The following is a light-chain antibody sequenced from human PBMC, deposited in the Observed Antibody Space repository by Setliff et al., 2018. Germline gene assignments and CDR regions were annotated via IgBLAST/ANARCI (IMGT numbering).Light chain of an antibody. CDR3: QQYYSTPCT. CDR1: QSVLYSSNNKNY. J-gene: IGKJ1*01. CDR2: WAS. V-gene: IGKV4-1*01. Sequence: DIVMTQSPDSLAVSLGERATINCKSSQSVLYSSNNKNYLAWYQQKPGQPPKLLIYWASTRESGVPDRFSGSGSGTDFTLTISSLQAEDVAVYYCQQYYSTPCTFGQGTKGISN.